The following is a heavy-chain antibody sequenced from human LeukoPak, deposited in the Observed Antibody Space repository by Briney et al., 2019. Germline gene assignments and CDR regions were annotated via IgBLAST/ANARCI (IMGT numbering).Heavy chain of an antibody. D-gene: IGHD3-22*01. CDR2: IRYDGSNN. CDR1: GFTFSSYG. J-gene: IGHJ4*02. Sequence: PGRSLRLSCAAAGFTFSSYGMHWVRQAAGKGLEWAAFIRYDGSNNYYADSVKGRFTISRDNYKNTLYLKMNSLRAEDTAVYYCAKDLVGYYYDSSGYYPQDYWGQGTLVTVSS. CDR3: AKDLVGYYYDSSGYYPQDY. V-gene: IGHV3-30*02.